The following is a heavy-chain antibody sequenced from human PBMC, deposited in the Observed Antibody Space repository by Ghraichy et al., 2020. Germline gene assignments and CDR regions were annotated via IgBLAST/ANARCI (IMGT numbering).Heavy chain of an antibody. CDR1: GFTFSSYS. CDR3: ARERLGFLTGYYPATDDAFDI. CDR2: ISSSSSTI. D-gene: IGHD3-9*01. Sequence: GGSLRLSCAASGFTFSSYSMNWVRQAPGKGLEWVSYISSSSSTIYYADSVKGRFTISRDNAKNSLYLQMNSLRDEDTAVYYCARERLGFLTGYYPATDDAFDIWGQGTMVTVSS. J-gene: IGHJ3*02. V-gene: IGHV3-48*02.